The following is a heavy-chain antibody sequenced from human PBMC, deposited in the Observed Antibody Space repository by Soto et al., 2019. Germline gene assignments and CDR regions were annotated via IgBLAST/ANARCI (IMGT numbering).Heavy chain of an antibody. V-gene: IGHV3-23*01. CDR2: ISGGGDAT. CDR3: GRKSQGSVTVTGNWYFDL. D-gene: IGHD4-17*01. CDR1: GFTFGGYA. Sequence: EVQLLESGGGFLQPGGSLRLSCAASGFTFGGYAMNWVRQAPGKGLEWGAGISGGGDATFYTDSVKGRFTISRDNSRNTLYLQMNSLIAEDTAVYFCGRKSQGSVTVTGNWYFDLWCRGTLVTVSS. J-gene: IGHJ2*01.